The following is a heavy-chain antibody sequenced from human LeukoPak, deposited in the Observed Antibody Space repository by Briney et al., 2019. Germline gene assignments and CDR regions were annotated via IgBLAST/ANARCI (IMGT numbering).Heavy chain of an antibody. CDR1: GGSVSSSNW. D-gene: IGHD6-19*01. CDR2: IYHSGST. J-gene: IGHJ4*02. CDR3: ARADFWAVALDY. Sequence: PSETLSLTCAVSGGSVSSSNWWSWARQPPGKGLEWIGEIYHSGSTNYNPSLKSRVTISVDKSKNQFSLKLSSVTAADTAVYYCARADFWAVALDYWGQGTLVTVSS. V-gene: IGHV4-4*02.